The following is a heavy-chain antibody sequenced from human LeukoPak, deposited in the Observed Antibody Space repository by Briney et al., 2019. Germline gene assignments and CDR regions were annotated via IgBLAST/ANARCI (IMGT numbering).Heavy chain of an antibody. Sequence: GASVKVSCKASGYTFTSYGISWVRQAPGQGLEWMGWINPNTGGTNYAQNFQGRVTMTRDTSISTAYMELSRLRSDDTAVYYCASPHLYCSSATCAFGIWGQGTMVTVSS. CDR3: ASPHLYCSSATCAFGI. CDR2: INPNTGGT. V-gene: IGHV1-2*02. CDR1: GYTFTSYG. D-gene: IGHD2-2*01. J-gene: IGHJ3*02.